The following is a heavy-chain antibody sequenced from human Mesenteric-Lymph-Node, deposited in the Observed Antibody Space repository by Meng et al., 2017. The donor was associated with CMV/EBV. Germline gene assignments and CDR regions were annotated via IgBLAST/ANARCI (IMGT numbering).Heavy chain of an antibody. CDR1: GGSFSGYY. CDR3: ARLEYGRDGYNNY. D-gene: IGHD5-24*01. V-gene: IGHV4-34*01. CDR2: INRSGST. Sequence: SETLSLTCAVHGGSFSGYYWNWIRQSPGKGLEWIGEINRSGSTNYNPSLKNRVTISVDTSENRLSLRLTSVTAADTAVYYCARLEYGRDGYNNYWGQGTLVTVSS. J-gene: IGHJ4*02.